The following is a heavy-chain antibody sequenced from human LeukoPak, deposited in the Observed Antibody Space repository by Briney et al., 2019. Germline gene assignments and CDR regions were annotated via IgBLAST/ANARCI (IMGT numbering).Heavy chain of an antibody. D-gene: IGHD2-2*01. CDR1: GYTFTGYY. CDR3: ARVPCITTSCSPINWFDP. V-gene: IGHV1-2*02. CDR2: SNPSSGGT. Sequence: ASVKVSCKASGYTFTGYYMHWVRQALGQGLEWMGWSNPSSGGTGYAQEFQGRVTLTRDTSISTAYMELSGLRFDDTAVYYCARVPCITTSCSPINWFDPWGQGTLVTVSS. J-gene: IGHJ5*02.